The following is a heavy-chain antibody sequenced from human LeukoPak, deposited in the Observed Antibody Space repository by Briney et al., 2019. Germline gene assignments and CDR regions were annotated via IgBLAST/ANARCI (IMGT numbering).Heavy chain of an antibody. Sequence: GGTLRLSCAASGFTFSSYGMSWVRQAPGKGLEWVSAIGGSGGSTYYADSVKGRFTISRDNSKNTLYLQMNSLRAEDTAVYYCAELGITMIGGVWGKGTTVTISS. CDR1: GFTFSSYG. CDR3: AELGITMIGGV. CDR2: IGGSGGST. V-gene: IGHV3-23*01. J-gene: IGHJ6*04. D-gene: IGHD3-10*02.